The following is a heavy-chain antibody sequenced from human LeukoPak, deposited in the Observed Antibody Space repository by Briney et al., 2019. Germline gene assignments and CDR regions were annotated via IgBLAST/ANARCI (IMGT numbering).Heavy chain of an antibody. V-gene: IGHV3-9*01. CDR2: ISWNSGSI. CDR1: GFTFDEYA. D-gene: IGHD2-2*01. CDR3: AKDSLRYSSSTSCYQFDY. J-gene: IGHJ4*02. Sequence: GRSLRLSCAASGFTFDEYAMHWVRQAPGKGLEWVSGISWNSGSIGYADSVKGRFTISRSNATNSLYMQMNSLRAEDTALYYCAKDSLRYSSSTSCYQFDYWGQGTLVTVSS.